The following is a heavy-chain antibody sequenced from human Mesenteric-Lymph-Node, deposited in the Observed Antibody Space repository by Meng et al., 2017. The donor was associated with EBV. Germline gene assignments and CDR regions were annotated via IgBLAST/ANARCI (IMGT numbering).Heavy chain of an antibody. V-gene: IGHV3-11*01. D-gene: IGHD7-27*01. J-gene: IGHJ4*02. CDR1: GFTFSDFY. Sequence: VRLVESGGGLVQPGGSLRLSCAASGFTFSDFYINWIRQAPGKGLEWVSSISNIGTTKDYADSVRGRFTISRDSAGSSLYLQMNSLRAEDTAVYYCAAGNWEAFDYWGQGTLVTVSS. CDR3: AAGNWEAFDY. CDR2: ISNIGTTK.